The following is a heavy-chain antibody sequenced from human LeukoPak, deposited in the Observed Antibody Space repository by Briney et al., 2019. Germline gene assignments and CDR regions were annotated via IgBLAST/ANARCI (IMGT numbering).Heavy chain of an antibody. J-gene: IGHJ5*02. Sequence: GESLKISCKGSGYSFTSYWIGWVRQMPGKGLEWMGIIYPGDSDTRYSPSFQGQVTISADKSISTAYLQWSSLKASDTAMYYCARLARGIYGSGRWFWFDPWAREPWSPSPQ. V-gene: IGHV5-51*01. D-gene: IGHD3-10*01. CDR2: IYPGDSDT. CDR1: GYSFTSYW. CDR3: ARLARGIYGSGRWFWFDP.